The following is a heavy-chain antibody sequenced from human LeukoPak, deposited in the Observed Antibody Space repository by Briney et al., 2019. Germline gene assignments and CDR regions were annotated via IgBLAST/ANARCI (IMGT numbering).Heavy chain of an antibody. Sequence: ASVKASCKASGGTFSSYAISWVRQAPGQGLEWMGRIIPILGIANYAQKFQGRVTITADKSTSTAYMELSSLRSEDTAVYYCASNGGMTTVTTSATFDIWGQGTTVTVSS. J-gene: IGHJ3*02. CDR1: GGTFSSYA. CDR3: ASNGGMTTVTTSATFDI. V-gene: IGHV1-69*04. CDR2: IIPILGIA. D-gene: IGHD4-11*01.